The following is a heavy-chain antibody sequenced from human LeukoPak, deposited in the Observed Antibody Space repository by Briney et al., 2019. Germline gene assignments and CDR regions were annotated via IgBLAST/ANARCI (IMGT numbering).Heavy chain of an antibody. CDR2: ISGSSSDI. CDR3: ARGYYI. J-gene: IGHJ3*02. D-gene: IGHD5-18*01. CDR1: GFTLSSYS. V-gene: IGHV3-21*01. Sequence: PGGSLRLSCVVSGFTLSSYSLNWVRQAPGKGLEWVSSISGSSSDIHYADSVRGRFTISRDNAENSLFLQMNSLRVEDTAMYYCARGYYIWGQGTMVTVSS.